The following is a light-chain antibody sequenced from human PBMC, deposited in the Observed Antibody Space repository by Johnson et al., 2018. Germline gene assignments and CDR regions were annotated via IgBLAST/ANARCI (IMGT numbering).Light chain of an antibody. CDR2: ENN. Sequence: QSVLTQPPSVSAAPGQKVTISCSGSSSNIGNHYVSWYQQLPATAPKLLIYENNKRPSGIPDRFSGSKSGTSATLGITGLQTGDAADYYCGTWDSSLSAGNVFGTGTKVTVL. V-gene: IGLV1-51*02. CDR3: GTWDSSLSAGNV. J-gene: IGLJ1*01. CDR1: SSNIGNHY.